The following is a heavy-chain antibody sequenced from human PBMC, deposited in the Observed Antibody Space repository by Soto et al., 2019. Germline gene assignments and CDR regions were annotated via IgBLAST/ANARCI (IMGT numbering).Heavy chain of an antibody. J-gene: IGHJ4*02. CDR1: GFTFSSYA. CDR2: ISYDESAK. Sequence: GGSLRLSCAASGFTFSSYAMHWVRQAPGKGLEWLAVISYDESAKYYADSVKGRFTISRDNSKNTLYLQMNSLRAGDTAVYYCARELVGYNWDYWGQGALVIVSS. D-gene: IGHD5-12*01. V-gene: IGHV3-30-3*01. CDR3: ARELVGYNWDY.